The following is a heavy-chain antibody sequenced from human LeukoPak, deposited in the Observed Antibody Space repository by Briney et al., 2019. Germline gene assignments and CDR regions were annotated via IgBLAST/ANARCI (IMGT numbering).Heavy chain of an antibody. CDR2: ISGSGGST. J-gene: IGHJ4*02. V-gene: IGHV3-23*01. Sequence: GGSLRLSCAASGYTFSSYAMSWVRQAPGKGLEWVSAISGSGGSTYYADSVKGRFTISRDNSKNTLYLQMNSLRAEDTAVYYCAKDHGSGSASNYWGQGTLVTVSS. D-gene: IGHD3-10*01. CDR3: AKDHGSGSASNY. CDR1: GYTFSSYA.